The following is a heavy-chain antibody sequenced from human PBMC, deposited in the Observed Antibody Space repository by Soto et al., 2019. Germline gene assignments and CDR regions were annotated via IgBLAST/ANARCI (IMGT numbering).Heavy chain of an antibody. CDR2: IYYSGST. CDR3: ARAFPGGNYYYGMDV. V-gene: IGHV4-59*01. J-gene: IGHJ6*02. CDR1: GGSISSYY. Sequence: SETLSLTCTVSGGSISSYYWSWIRQPPGKGLEWIGYIYYSGSTNYNPSLKSRVTISVDTSKNQFSLKLSSVTAADTAVYYCARAFPGGNYYYGMDVWGQGTTVTVSS. D-gene: IGHD1-26*01.